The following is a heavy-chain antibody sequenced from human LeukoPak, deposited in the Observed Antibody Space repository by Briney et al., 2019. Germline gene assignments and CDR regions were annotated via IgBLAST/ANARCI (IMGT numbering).Heavy chain of an antibody. CDR2: NYYSGST. CDR1: GGSISSYY. CDR3: ARLVVGYSSSLVDY. J-gene: IGHJ4*02. D-gene: IGHD6-13*01. Sequence: PSETLSLTCTVSGGSISSYYWSWIRQPPGKGLEWIGYNYYSGSTNYNPSLKSRVTISVDTSKNQFSLKLSSVTAADTAVYYCARLVVGYSSSLVDYWGQGTLVTVSS. V-gene: IGHV4-59*08.